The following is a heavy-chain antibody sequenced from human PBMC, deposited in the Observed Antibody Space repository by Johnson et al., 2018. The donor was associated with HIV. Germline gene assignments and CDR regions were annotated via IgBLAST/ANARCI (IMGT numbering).Heavy chain of an antibody. J-gene: IGHJ3*02. CDR3: AKDQWEQTLKAFDI. Sequence: QVQLVESGGGLVQPGGSLRLSCAASGFTFSSYAMHWVRQAPGKGLEWVAVISYDGSDKYYADSVKGRFTISRDNSKNTLYLQMNSLRAEDTAVYYCAKDQWEQTLKAFDIWGQGTMVTVSS. D-gene: IGHD1-26*01. CDR1: GFTFSSYA. V-gene: IGHV3-30*04. CDR2: ISYDGSDK.